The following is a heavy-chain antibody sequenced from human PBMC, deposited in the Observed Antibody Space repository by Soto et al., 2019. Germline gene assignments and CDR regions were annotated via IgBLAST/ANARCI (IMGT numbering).Heavy chain of an antibody. Sequence: LRLSCAASGFTFSSYAMSWVRQAPGKGLEWVSAISGSGGSTYYADSVKGRFTISRDNSKNTLYLQMNSLRAEDTAVYYCAKDSTYYDFWSGPDAFDIWGQGTMVTVSS. V-gene: IGHV3-23*01. CDR3: AKDSTYYDFWSGPDAFDI. J-gene: IGHJ3*02. CDR1: GFTFSSYA. CDR2: ISGSGGST. D-gene: IGHD3-3*01.